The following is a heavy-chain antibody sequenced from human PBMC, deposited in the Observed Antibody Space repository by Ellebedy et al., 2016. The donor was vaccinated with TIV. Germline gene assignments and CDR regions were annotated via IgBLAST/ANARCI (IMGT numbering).Heavy chain of an antibody. V-gene: IGHV3-21*04. CDR2: ISKSSSNI. CDR3: VRETSV. CDR1: GFTFSDYH. Sequence: GGSLRLSXAASGFTFSDYHMNWVRQAPGKGLEWISTISKSSSNIYYADSVKGRFTISRDNAKNSLYLQMNSLRAEDTAIYYCVRETSVWGQGTLVTVSS. J-gene: IGHJ4*02.